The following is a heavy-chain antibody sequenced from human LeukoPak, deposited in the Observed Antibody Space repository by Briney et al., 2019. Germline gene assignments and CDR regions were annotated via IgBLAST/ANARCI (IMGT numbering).Heavy chain of an antibody. Sequence: ASVTVSCTASGYTFTDYAMNWVRQAPGQGLEWMGWINTNTGNPTYAQDFTGRFVFSLDTSVSTAYLQINSLKTEDTAVYYCARNLYCSDTSCYRASNYWGQGTLVTVST. CDR3: ARNLYCSDTSCYRASNY. J-gene: IGHJ4*02. CDR2: INTNTGNP. CDR1: GYTFTDYA. D-gene: IGHD2-2*01. V-gene: IGHV7-4-1*02.